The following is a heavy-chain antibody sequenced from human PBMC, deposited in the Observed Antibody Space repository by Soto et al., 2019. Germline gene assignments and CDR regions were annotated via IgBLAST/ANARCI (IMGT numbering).Heavy chain of an antibody. Sequence: GGSLRLSCAASGFTFSSYGMHWVRQAPGKGLEWVAVIWYDGSNKYYADSVKGRFTISRDNSKNTLYLQMNSLRAEDTAVYYCARDGSSVVIRQYYYYYGMDVWGQGTTVTVSS. V-gene: IGHV3-33*01. CDR3: ARDGSSVVIRQYYYYYGMDV. J-gene: IGHJ6*02. CDR2: IWYDGSNK. D-gene: IGHD3-22*01. CDR1: GFTFSSYG.